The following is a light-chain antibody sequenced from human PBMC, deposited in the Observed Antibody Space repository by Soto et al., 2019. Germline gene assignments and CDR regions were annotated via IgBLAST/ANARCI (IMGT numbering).Light chain of an antibody. Sequence: EIVLTQSPATLSLSPGERATLSCRASQSVSGYLAWYQQKPGQAPRLLISDASNRATGVPGRFSGSGSVTECSLTCRSLEPQEFPVYYCQQRSNWPLTFGGRTKVDI. J-gene: IGKJ4*01. CDR2: DAS. CDR1: QSVSGY. V-gene: IGKV3-11*01. CDR3: QQRSNWPLT.